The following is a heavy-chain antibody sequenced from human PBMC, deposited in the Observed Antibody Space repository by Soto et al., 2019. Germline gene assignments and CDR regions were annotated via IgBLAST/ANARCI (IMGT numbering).Heavy chain of an antibody. J-gene: IGHJ5*02. Sequence: SETLSLTCTVSGGSVSSGSYYWSWIRQPPGKGLEWIGYIYYSGSTNYNPSLKSRVTISVDTSKNQFSLKLSSVTAADTAVYYCARDYCGGDCYGLDPWGQGTLVTVSS. D-gene: IGHD2-21*02. CDR3: ARDYCGGDCYGLDP. V-gene: IGHV4-61*01. CDR1: GGSVSSGSYY. CDR2: IYYSGST.